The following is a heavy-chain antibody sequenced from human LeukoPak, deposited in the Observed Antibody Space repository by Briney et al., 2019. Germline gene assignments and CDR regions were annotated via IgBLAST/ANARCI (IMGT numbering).Heavy chain of an antibody. CDR1: GFTFSGSA. D-gene: IGHD4-17*01. J-gene: IGHJ6*03. Sequence: GGSLRLSCAASGFTFSGSAMHWVRQASGKGLEWVGRIRSKANSDATAYAASVKGRFTISRDDSKNTAYLQMNSLKTEDTAVYYCTKGTVYSMDVWGKGTTVTISS. CDR2: IRSKANSDAT. CDR3: TKGTVYSMDV. V-gene: IGHV3-73*01.